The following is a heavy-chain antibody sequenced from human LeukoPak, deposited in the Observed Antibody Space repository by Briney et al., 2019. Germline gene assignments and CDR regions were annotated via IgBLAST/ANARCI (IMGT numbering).Heavy chain of an antibody. CDR1: GGSFSGYY. J-gene: IGHJ4*02. D-gene: IGHD6-25*01. Sequence: SETLSLTCAVYGGSFSGYYWSWIRQPPGKGLEWIGEINHSGSTNYNPSLKSRVTISVDTSKNQFSLKPSSVTAADTAVYYCATLSSGDYWGQGTLVTVSS. CDR3: ATLSSGDY. CDR2: INHSGST. V-gene: IGHV4-34*01.